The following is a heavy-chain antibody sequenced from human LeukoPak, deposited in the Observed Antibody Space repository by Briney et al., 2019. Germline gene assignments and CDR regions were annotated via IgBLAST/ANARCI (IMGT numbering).Heavy chain of an antibody. Sequence: GGSLRRSCAASGFKFTKYWMSWVRQAPGKGLEWVANIKQDGSEKYYVDSVKGRFTISRDNAKNLVYLQMNSLRVEDTAVYYCASLKGMDVWGQGTTVTVSS. CDR2: IKQDGSEK. V-gene: IGHV3-7*01. CDR1: GFKFTKYW. CDR3: ASLKGMDV. J-gene: IGHJ6*02.